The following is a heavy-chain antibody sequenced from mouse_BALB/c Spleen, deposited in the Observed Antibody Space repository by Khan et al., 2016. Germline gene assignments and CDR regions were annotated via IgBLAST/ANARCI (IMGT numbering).Heavy chain of an antibody. D-gene: IGHD2-14*01. Sequence: EVELVESGGGLVQPGGSLKLSCAASGFTFSTYAMSWVRQTPDKRLELVATINSNGGSTYYPDNVKGRFTISRDNAKNTLYLQMSSLKSEDTAMYYCARVRQAVDYWGQGTSVTLSS. J-gene: IGHJ4*01. V-gene: IGHV5-6-3*01. CDR1: GFTFSTYA. CDR2: INSNGGST. CDR3: ARVRQAVDY.